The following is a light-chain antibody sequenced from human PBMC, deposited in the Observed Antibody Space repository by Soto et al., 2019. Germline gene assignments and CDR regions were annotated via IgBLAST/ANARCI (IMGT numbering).Light chain of an antibody. V-gene: IGKV4-1*01. CDR2: WAS. J-gene: IGKJ1*01. Sequence: DIVMTQSPDSLAVSLGERATINCKSSQSVLYSSNNKNYLAWSQQKPGQPPKLLIYWASTRESGVPDRFSGSGSGTDFTLTISSLQAEDVAVYYCQQYYSTPTWTFGQGTKVEIK. CDR1: QSVLYSSNNKNY. CDR3: QQYYSTPTWT.